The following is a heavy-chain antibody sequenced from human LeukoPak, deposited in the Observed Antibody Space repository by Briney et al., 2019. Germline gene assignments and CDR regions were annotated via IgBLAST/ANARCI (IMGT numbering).Heavy chain of an antibody. V-gene: IGHV1-18*01. CDR1: GYTFTSYV. CDR3: ARRRYQLLANWFDP. Sequence: GASVKVSCKASGYTFTSYVISWVRQAPGQGLEWMEWISAYNGNTNYAQKLQGRVTMTTDTSTSTAYMELRSLRSDDTAVYYCARRRYQLLANWFDPWGQGTLVTVSS. J-gene: IGHJ5*02. CDR2: ISAYNGNT. D-gene: IGHD2-2*01.